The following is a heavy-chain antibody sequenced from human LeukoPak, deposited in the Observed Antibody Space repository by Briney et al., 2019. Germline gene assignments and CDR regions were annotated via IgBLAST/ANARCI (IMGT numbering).Heavy chain of an antibody. J-gene: IGHJ4*02. CDR3: ARDRLRYYYGSGSIYFDY. CDR2: ISAYNGNT. Sequence: ASVTVSCTASGYTFTSYGISWVRQAPGQGLEWMGWISAYNGNTNYAQKLQGRVTMTTDTSTSTAYMELRSLRSDDTAVYYCARDRLRYYYGSGSIYFDYWGQGTLVTVSS. CDR1: GYTFTSYG. D-gene: IGHD3-10*01. V-gene: IGHV1-18*01.